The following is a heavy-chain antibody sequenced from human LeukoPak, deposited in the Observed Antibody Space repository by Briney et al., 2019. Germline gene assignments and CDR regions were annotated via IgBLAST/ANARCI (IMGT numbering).Heavy chain of an antibody. V-gene: IGHV4-39*07. CDR2: IYYSGST. Sequence: SETLSLTCTVSGGSISSSSYYWVCIRQPPRKGLEWIGSIYYSGSTYYNPSLKSRITISVDTSKNQFSLNLSSVTAADTAVYYCARDLVVDYYYYMDVWGKGTTVTVSS. CDR3: ARDLVVDYYYYMDV. D-gene: IGHD3-22*01. J-gene: IGHJ6*03. CDR1: GGSISSSSYY.